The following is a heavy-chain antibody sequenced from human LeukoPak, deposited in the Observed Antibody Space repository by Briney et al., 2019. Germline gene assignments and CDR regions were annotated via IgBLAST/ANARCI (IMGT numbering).Heavy chain of an antibody. J-gene: IGHJ6*03. D-gene: IGHD3-22*01. V-gene: IGHV4-4*07. CDR1: GGPIYSYY. CDR2: LYPGVST. Sequence: SETLSLTCTVSGGPIYSYYWSWIRQTAGKGLEWIGRLYPGVSTNYNPSLQSRVTMSVDTSKSQFALKLSAVTAADTAVYYCARLKFYDSTGYSPGHYMDVWGKGTTVIVSS. CDR3: ARLKFYDSTGYSPGHYMDV.